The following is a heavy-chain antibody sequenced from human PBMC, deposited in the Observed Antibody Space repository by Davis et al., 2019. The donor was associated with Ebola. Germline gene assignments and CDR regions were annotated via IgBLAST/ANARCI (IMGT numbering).Heavy chain of an antibody. CDR3: ARQFDRSGYEDY. CDR2: ISYDGNNK. D-gene: IGHD3-22*01. V-gene: IGHV3-30-3*01. Sequence: GESLKISCAASGFTFSSHAMHWVRQAPGEGLEWVAVISYDGNNKYYADSVKGRFTISRDNSMHTLYLQMNSLRAEDTAVYYCARQFDRSGYEDYWGQGTLVTVSS. CDR1: GFTFSSHA. J-gene: IGHJ4*02.